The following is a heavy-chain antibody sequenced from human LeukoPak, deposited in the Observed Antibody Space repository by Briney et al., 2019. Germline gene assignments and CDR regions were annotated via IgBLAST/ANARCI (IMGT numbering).Heavy chain of an antibody. V-gene: IGHV1-18*01. Sequence: ASVKVSCKASGYTFTSYGISWVRQAPGQGLEWMGWISAYNGNTNYAQKPQGRVTMTTDTSTSTAYMELRSLRSDDTAVYYCARAIGYCSSTSCYMGDYWGQGTLVTVSS. CDR2: ISAYNGNT. D-gene: IGHD2-2*02. CDR1: GYTFTSYG. J-gene: IGHJ4*02. CDR3: ARAIGYCSSTSCYMGDY.